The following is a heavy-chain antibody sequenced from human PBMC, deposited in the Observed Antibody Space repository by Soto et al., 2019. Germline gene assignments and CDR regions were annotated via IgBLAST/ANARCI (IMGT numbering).Heavy chain of an antibody. Sequence: ASVKVSWKASGYTFTSYYMHWVRQAPGQGLEWMGIINPSGGGTNYAQKFQGWVTMTRDTSISTAYMELSRLRSDDTAVYYCAREGEYYGSGSYEKPYYYYYMDVWGKGTTVTVSS. CDR3: AREGEYYGSGSYEKPYYYYYMDV. CDR1: GYTFTSYY. D-gene: IGHD3-10*01. J-gene: IGHJ6*03. CDR2: INPSGGGT. V-gene: IGHV1-2*04.